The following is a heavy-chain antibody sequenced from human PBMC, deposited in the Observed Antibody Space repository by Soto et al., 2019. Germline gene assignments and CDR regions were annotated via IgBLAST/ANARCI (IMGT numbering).Heavy chain of an antibody. Sequence: GGSLRLSCTASGFTFSTYPMSWVRQAPGKGLGWVSAISGYGGSTYYADSVKGRFTISRDNSKNTLYLQMNSLRAEDTAVYYCARDQGSSSWYGRRFYYGMDVWGQGTTVTVSS. D-gene: IGHD6-13*01. J-gene: IGHJ6*02. CDR1: GFTFSTYP. CDR2: ISGYGGST. CDR3: ARDQGSSSWYGRRFYYGMDV. V-gene: IGHV3-23*01.